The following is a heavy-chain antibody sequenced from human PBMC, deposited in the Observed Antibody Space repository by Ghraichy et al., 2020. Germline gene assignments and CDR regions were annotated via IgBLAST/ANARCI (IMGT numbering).Heavy chain of an antibody. Sequence: ETLSLTCAISGDSVSSNSATWVWIRQSPSRGLEWLVRTFYRTKWYSEYAVSVKSRITINPDTSKNQFSLQLNSVTPEDTALYYCARQYIYGFDYWGQGTLVTVSS. V-gene: IGHV6-1*01. D-gene: IGHD3-10*01. CDR3: ARQYIYGFDY. J-gene: IGHJ4*02. CDR2: TFYRTKWYS. CDR1: GDSVSSNSAT.